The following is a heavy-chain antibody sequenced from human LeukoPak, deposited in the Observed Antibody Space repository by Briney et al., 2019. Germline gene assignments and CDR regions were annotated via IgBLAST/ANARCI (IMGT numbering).Heavy chain of an antibody. J-gene: IGHJ4*02. CDR1: GFTFSNSW. D-gene: IGHD1-26*01. CDR2: INPDGSII. CDR3: ATGIVGATFDH. V-gene: IGHV3-74*03. Sequence: PGGSLRLSCGASGFTFSNSWIHWVRQAPGKGLVWVSGINPDGSIITYADSVKGRFTVSRDNAKNTLYLQMNRLRAEDTAVYYCATGIVGATFDHWGQGTLVTVSS.